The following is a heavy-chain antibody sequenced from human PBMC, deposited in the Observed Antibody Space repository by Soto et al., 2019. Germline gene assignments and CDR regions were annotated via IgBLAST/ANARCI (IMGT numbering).Heavy chain of an antibody. CDR1: GFTFSTYG. CDR2: FSYDGYLK. Sequence: LRHSCAASGFTFSTYGMHWDRQAPGKRLAWVPVFSYDGYLKYYVDAVNGRFTVARAHCKNTLFLELNSLRVEDTAFYFCAKDVKVSRSHDGTLSCYCEMNLWGRGTRVAFYS. V-gene: IGHV3-30*18. J-gene: IGHJ6*02. CDR3: AKDVKVSRSHDGTLSCYCEMNL. D-gene: IGHD3-16*01.